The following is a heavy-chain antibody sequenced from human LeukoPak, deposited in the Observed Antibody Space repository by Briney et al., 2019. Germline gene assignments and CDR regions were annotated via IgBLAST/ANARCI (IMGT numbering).Heavy chain of an antibody. CDR1: GFTFSSYS. CDR2: ISSSSSYT. V-gene: IGHV3-21*01. D-gene: IGHD3-16*02. Sequence: GGSLRLSCAASGFTFSSYSMHWVRQAPGKGLEWVSSISSSSSYTYYADSVKGRFTISRDNAKNSLYLQMNSLRAEDTAVYYCARDRGYDYVWGSYRYSDPFDYWGQGTLVTVSS. J-gene: IGHJ4*02. CDR3: ARDRGYDYVWGSYRYSDPFDY.